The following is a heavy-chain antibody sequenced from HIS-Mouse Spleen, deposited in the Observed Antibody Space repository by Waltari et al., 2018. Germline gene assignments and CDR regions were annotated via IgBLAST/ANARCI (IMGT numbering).Heavy chain of an antibody. CDR3: ARSPYYDFWSGYSDNWFDP. CDR2: IYYSGIT. V-gene: IGHV4-31*03. CDR1: GGSISSGCYY. J-gene: IGHJ5*02. D-gene: IGHD3-3*01. Sequence: QVQLQESGPGLVKPSQTLSLTCTVSGGSISSGCYYWTWSLSHPGKGLEWTGYIYYSGITYSNPSLKSRVTISVDTSKNQFSLKLSSVTAADTAVYYCARSPYYDFWSGYSDNWFDPWGQGTLVTVSS.